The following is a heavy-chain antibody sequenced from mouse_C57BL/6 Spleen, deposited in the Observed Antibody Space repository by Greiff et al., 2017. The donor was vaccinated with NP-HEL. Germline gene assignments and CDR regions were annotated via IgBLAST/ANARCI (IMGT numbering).Heavy chain of an antibody. D-gene: IGHD2-1*01. V-gene: IGHV5-16*01. J-gene: IGHJ2*01. CDR2: INYDGSSP. CDR3: ARGDGNYEYYFDY. Sequence: EVKLMESEGGLVQPGSSMKLSCTASGFTFSDYYMAWVRQVPEKGLEWVANINYDGSSPYYLESLKSRFIISRDNTKNILYLQMSSLKAEDTATYYCARGDGNYEYYFDYWGQGTTLTVSS. CDR1: GFTFSDYY.